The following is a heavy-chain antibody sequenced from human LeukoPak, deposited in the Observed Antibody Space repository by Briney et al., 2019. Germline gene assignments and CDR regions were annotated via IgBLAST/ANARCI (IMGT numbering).Heavy chain of an antibody. Sequence: SETLSLTCAVYGGSFSGYYWSWIRQPPGKGLEWIGEINHSGSTNYNPSLKSRVTISVDTSKNQFSLKLSSVTAANTAVYYCALGGDYYDSSGYYYRDYWGQGTLVTVSS. CDR2: INHSGST. J-gene: IGHJ4*02. D-gene: IGHD3-22*01. CDR3: ALGGDYYDSSGYYYRDY. CDR1: GGSFSGYY. V-gene: IGHV4-34*01.